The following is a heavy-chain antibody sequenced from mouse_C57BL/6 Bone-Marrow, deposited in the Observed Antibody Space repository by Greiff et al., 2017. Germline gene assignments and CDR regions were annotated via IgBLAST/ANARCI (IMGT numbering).Heavy chain of an antibody. CDR3: AREDDYDGAWFAY. Sequence: EVQLQQSGPVLVKPGASVKMSCKASGYTFTDYYMNWVKQSHGKSLEWIGVINPYNGGTSYNQKFKGKATLTVDKSSSPAYMELNSLTSEDSAVYYCAREDDYDGAWFAYWGQGTLVTVSA. CDR1: GYTFTDYY. D-gene: IGHD2-4*01. V-gene: IGHV1-19*01. CDR2: INPYNGGT. J-gene: IGHJ3*01.